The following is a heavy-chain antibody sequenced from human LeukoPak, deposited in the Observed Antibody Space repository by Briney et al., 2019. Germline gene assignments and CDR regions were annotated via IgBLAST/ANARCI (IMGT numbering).Heavy chain of an antibody. CDR2: IYYSGST. V-gene: IGHV4-39*07. CDR1: GGSISSSSYY. J-gene: IGHJ3*02. Sequence: SETLSLTCTVSGGSISSSSYYWGWIRQPPGKGLEWIGSIYYSGSTYYNPSLKSRVTISVDTSKNQFSLKLSSVTAADTAVYYCARDGYSSSSWPAADDAFDIWGQGTMVTVSS. D-gene: IGHD6-6*01. CDR3: ARDGYSSSSWPAADDAFDI.